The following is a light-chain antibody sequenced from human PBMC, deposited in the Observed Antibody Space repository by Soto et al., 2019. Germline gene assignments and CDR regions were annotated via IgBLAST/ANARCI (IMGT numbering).Light chain of an antibody. CDR2: DSS. CDR1: QDISNY. J-gene: IGKJ4*01. CDR3: QQSDSLPLT. V-gene: IGKV1-33*01. Sequence: DIQMTQSPSSLSASVGDRVTITCQASQDISNYLSWYQQRPGKAPKLLIYDSSNLETGVPSRFSGGGSGTHFTFTISSLQPEDLATYYSQQSDSLPLTFGGGTKVDIK.